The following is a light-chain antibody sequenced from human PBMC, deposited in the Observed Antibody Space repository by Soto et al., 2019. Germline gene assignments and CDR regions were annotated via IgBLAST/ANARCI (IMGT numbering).Light chain of an antibody. V-gene: IGLV2-14*01. CDR1: SSDIGAYNS. J-gene: IGLJ1*01. Sequence: QSALTQPASVSGSPGQSITISCAGSSSDIGAYNSVSWYQQHPGKAPKLMIYEVSNRPSGVSNRFSGSKSGNAASLTISGLQAEDEADYYCSSYTSSSTLVFGTGTKLTVL. CDR3: SSYTSSSTLV. CDR2: EVS.